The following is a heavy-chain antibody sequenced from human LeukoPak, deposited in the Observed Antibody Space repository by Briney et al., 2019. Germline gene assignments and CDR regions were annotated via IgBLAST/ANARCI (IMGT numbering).Heavy chain of an antibody. V-gene: IGHV4-59*01. Sequence: SETLSLTCTVSGDSISSYYWSWIRQPPGKGLEWIGYISNSGSTNYNPSLKSRVTISVDTSKNQFSLKVRSVTAADTAVYYCARVPDAFDIWGQGTMVTVSS. J-gene: IGHJ3*02. CDR3: ARVPDAFDI. CDR2: ISNSGST. CDR1: GDSISSYY.